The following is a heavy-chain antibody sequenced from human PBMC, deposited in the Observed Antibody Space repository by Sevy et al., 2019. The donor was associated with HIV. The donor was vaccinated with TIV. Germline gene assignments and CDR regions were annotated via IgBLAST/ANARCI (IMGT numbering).Heavy chain of an antibody. D-gene: IGHD3-10*01. CDR1: GFTFSSFA. J-gene: IGHJ4*02. Sequence: GGSLRLSCAASGFTFSSFAISWVRQAPGKGLEWVSDISGSGGGKKYADSVKGRFTVSRDNAQNTVFLQMNNLRGEDNGLYYCAKEFYRGSYLEDWGQGTLVTVSS. V-gene: IGHV3-23*01. CDR2: ISGSGGGK. CDR3: AKEFYRGSYLED.